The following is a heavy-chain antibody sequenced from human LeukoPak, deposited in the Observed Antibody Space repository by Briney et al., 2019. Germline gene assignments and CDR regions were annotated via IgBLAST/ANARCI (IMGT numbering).Heavy chain of an antibody. V-gene: IGHV1-18*01. J-gene: IGHJ5*02. Sequence: ASVTVSCKASGYTFTSYGISWVRQAPGQGLEWMGWISVYNGNTNYAQKTQGRVTMTTDTSTSTAYMELRSLRSDDTAVYYCARVFSLGRGLWNLFLSWGQGTLVTVSS. D-gene: IGHD1-7*01. CDR3: ARVFSLGRGLWNLFLS. CDR2: ISVYNGNT. CDR1: GYTFTSYG.